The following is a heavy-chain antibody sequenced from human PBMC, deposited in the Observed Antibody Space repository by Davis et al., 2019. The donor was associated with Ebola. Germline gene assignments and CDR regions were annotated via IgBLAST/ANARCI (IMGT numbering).Heavy chain of an antibody. CDR1: GGTFSSYA. CDR3: ARDGGYCSSTSCWGQYYYYGMDV. D-gene: IGHD2-2*01. CDR2: IIPIFGKA. V-gene: IGHV1-69*13. J-gene: IGHJ6*02. Sequence: SVKVSCKASGGTFSSYAISWVRQAPGQGLEWMGGIIPIFGKANYAQKFQGRVTITADESTSTAYMELSSLRSEDTAVYYCARDGGYCSSTSCWGQYYYYGMDVWGQGTTVTVSS.